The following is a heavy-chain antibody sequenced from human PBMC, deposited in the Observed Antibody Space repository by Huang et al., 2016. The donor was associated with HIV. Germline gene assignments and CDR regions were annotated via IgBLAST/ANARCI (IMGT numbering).Heavy chain of an antibody. Sequence: QVQLHQWGAGLLKPSETLSLTCAFYGGSLSGDYWSLLRQPPGKGLEWIAEINHSGSTNYNPSLRSRVSVSVDMSKNQFSLKLSSVIAADTAMYYCARNYDSSGYDAFDIWGQGTMVIVSS. CDR3: ARNYDSSGYDAFDI. CDR1: GGSLSGDY. V-gene: IGHV4-34*01. CDR2: INHSGST. J-gene: IGHJ3*02. D-gene: IGHD3-22*01.